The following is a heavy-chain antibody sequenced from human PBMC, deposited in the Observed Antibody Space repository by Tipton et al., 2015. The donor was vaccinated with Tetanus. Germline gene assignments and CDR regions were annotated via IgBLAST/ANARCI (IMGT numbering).Heavy chain of an antibody. V-gene: IGHV1-18*04. J-gene: IGHJ5*02. CDR3: ARNDLDVNGNNWFDP. CDR1: GYTFTSYG. CDR2: IRAYNGNT. D-gene: IGHD1-1*01. Sequence: QVQLVQSGAEVKKPGASVKVSCKASGYTFTSYGISWVRQAPGLRLEWMGWIRAYNGNTNYAQKLQGRVTMTTDTSTSTAYMELRSLRSDDTAVYYCARNDLDVNGNNWFDPWGQGTLVTVSS.